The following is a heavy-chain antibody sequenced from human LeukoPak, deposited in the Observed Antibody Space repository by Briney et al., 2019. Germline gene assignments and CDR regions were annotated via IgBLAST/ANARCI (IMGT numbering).Heavy chain of an antibody. V-gene: IGHV4-34*01. Sequence: SETLSLTCAVYGGSFSGYYWSWIRQPPGKGLEWIGEINHSGSTNYNPSLKSRVTISVDTSKNQFSLKLTSVTAADTAVYYCARGKSSPHAFDIWGQGTMVTVSS. CDR1: GGSFSGYY. CDR3: ARGKSSPHAFDI. J-gene: IGHJ3*02. CDR2: INHSGST.